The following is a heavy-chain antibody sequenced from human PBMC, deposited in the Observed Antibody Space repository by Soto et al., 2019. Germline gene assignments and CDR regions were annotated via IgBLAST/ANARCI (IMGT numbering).Heavy chain of an antibody. D-gene: IGHD4-17*01. CDR2: ISGSGGST. J-gene: IGHJ3*02. CDR3: ARPGYGVDKDAFDI. Sequence: GGSLRLSCAASGFTFSSYAMTWVRQAPGKGLEWVSTISGSGGSTYYADSVKGRFTISRDNSKTTLYLQMNSLKAEDTAVYYCARPGYGVDKDAFDIWGQGTMVTVSS. CDR1: GFTFSSYA. V-gene: IGHV3-23*01.